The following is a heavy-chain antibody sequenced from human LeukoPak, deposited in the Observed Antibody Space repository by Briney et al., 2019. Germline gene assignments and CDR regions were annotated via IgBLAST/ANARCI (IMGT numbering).Heavy chain of an antibody. V-gene: IGHV4-4*07. CDR3: ARERVWRYCGGDSCGWFDP. CDR1: GGSISSYY. Sequence: SETLSLTCTVSGGSISSYYWSWIRQPAGKGLEWIGRIYTSGSTNYNPSLKSRVTMSVDTSKNQFSLKLSSVTAADTAVYYCARERVWRYCGGDSCGWFDPWGQGTLVTVSS. J-gene: IGHJ5*02. D-gene: IGHD2-21*02. CDR2: IYTSGST.